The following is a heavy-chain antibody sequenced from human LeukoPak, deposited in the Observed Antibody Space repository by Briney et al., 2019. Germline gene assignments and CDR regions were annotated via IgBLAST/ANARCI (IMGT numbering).Heavy chain of an antibody. Sequence: SETLSLTCAVYGGSLSGYYWSWIRQPPGKGLEWIGEINHSGSTNYNPSLKSRVTISLDTPKNQFSLKLSSVTAADTAVYYCARNRGGAAAGFDPWGQGTLVTVSS. CDR2: INHSGST. CDR3: ARNRGGAAAGFDP. V-gene: IGHV4-34*01. CDR1: GGSLSGYY. J-gene: IGHJ5*02. D-gene: IGHD6-13*01.